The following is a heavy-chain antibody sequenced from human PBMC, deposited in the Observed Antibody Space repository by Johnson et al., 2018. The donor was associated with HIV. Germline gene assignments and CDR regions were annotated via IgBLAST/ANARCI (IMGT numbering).Heavy chain of an antibody. D-gene: IGHD5-12*01. Sequence: QVQLVESGGGVVQPGRSLRLSCAASGFTFSSMHWDRQAPGKGLEWVAVISHDGSHKYYADSVKGRFSLSRDNSKNTLYLQMNSLRAEDTAVYYCARDRRLADAFDIWGQGTMVTVSS. CDR2: ISHDGSHK. CDR1: GFTFSS. CDR3: ARDRRLADAFDI. J-gene: IGHJ3*02. V-gene: IGHV3-30*03.